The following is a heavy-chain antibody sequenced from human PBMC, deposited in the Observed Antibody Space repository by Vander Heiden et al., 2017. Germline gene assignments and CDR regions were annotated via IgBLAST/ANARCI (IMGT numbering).Heavy chain of an antibody. J-gene: IGHJ4*02. V-gene: IGHV5-51*01. CDR2: IYPGNSET. D-gene: IGHD5-12*01. Sequence: VQLVLSGAAVTKPGESLKISCKGSGYRFTTYWIAWVRQMPGRGLEWMGIIYPGNSETRYSPSFQGQVTMSVDKSISTAYLQWSSLKASDTAMYFCARHLRDGYRSLDYWGQGTLITVSS. CDR3: ARHLRDGYRSLDY. CDR1: GYRFTTYW.